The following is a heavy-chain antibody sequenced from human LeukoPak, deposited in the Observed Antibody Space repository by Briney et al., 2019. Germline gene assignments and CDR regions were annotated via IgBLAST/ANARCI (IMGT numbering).Heavy chain of an antibody. CDR1: GFTFSSYA. V-gene: IGHV3-30-3*01. CDR3: ARPYYDFWSGTDPYYMDV. Sequence: GRSLRLSCAASGFTFSSYAMHWVRQAPGKGLEWVAVISYDGSNKYYADSVKGRFTISRDNSKNTLYLQMNSLRAEDTAVYYCARPYYDFWSGTDPYYMDVWGKGTTVTVSS. J-gene: IGHJ6*03. CDR2: ISYDGSNK. D-gene: IGHD3-3*01.